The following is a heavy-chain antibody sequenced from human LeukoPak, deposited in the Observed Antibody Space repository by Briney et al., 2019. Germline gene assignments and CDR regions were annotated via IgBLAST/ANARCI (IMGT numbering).Heavy chain of an antibody. V-gene: IGHV3-30*18. CDR1: GFTFSSYG. CDR3: AKAGKAYCSSTSCYSPADY. CDR2: ISYDGSNK. D-gene: IGHD2-2*01. Sequence: GRSLRLSCAASGFTFSSYGMHWVRQAPGKGLDWVAVISYDGSNKYYADSVKGRFTISRDNSKNTLYLQMNSLRAEDTAVYYCAKAGKAYCSSTSCYSPADYWGQGTLVTVSS. J-gene: IGHJ4*02.